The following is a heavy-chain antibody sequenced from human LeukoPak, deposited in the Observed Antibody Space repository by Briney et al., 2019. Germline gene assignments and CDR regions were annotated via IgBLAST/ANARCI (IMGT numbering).Heavy chain of an antibody. V-gene: IGHV4-59*01. Sequence: GSLRLSCAASGSTFSSYSMNWVRQAPGKGLEWIGYIYYSGSTNYNPSLKSRVTISVDTSKNQFSLKLSSVTAADTAVYYCARGGGYCSGGSCLDYWGQGTLVTVSS. CDR3: ARGGGYCSGGSCLDY. J-gene: IGHJ4*02. CDR1: GSTFSSYS. D-gene: IGHD2-15*01. CDR2: IYYSGST.